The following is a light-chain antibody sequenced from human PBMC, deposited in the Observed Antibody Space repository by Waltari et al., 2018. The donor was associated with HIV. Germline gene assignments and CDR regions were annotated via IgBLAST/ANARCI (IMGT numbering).Light chain of an antibody. CDR3: QHRSNWPIT. V-gene: IGKV3-11*01. Sequence: VLTQSPASLVLSPGERATLSCRASQSVSNYLAWYQQKPGQPPRLLIYGASSRATGIPARFSGSGSGTDFTLTISSLEPGDFAVYYCQHRSNWPITFGQGTRLEIK. J-gene: IGKJ5*01. CDR1: QSVSNY. CDR2: GAS.